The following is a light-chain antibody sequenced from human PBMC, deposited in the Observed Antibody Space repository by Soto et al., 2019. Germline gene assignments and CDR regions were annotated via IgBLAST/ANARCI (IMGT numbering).Light chain of an antibody. CDR2: GDS. CDR3: QSNDNGLSGSDV. V-gene: IGLV1-40*01. J-gene: IGLJ1*01. CDR1: SSNIAAGYD. Sequence: QSVLTQPPSVSGAPGQRVTISCTVSSSNIAAGYDVNWYQQLPETAPKLLIFGDSNRPSGVPDRFSGSKSGTSASLVITGLQADDEADYYCQSNDNGLSGSDVFGTGTKVTLL.